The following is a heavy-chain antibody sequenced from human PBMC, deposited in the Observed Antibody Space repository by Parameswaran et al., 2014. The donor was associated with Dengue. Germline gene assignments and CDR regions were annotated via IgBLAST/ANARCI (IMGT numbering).Heavy chain of an antibody. D-gene: IGHD3-3*01. CDR2: ISGSGGST. V-gene: IGHV3-23*01. CDR3: AKDPRSITIFGVVQTSDY. J-gene: IGHJ4*02. Sequence: VRQAPGKGLEWVSAISGSGGSTYYADSVKGRFTISRDNSKNTLYLQMNSLRAEDTAVYYCAKDPRSITIFGVVQTSDYWGQGTLVTVSS.